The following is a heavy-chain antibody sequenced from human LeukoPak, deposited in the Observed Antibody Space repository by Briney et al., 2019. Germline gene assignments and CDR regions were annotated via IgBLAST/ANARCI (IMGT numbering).Heavy chain of an antibody. V-gene: IGHV1-2*02. D-gene: IGHD2-2*01. CDR1: GYTFTGYY. CDR2: INPNSGGT. J-gene: IGHJ3*02. CDR3: AGAKRYCGSTTCYHDDAFDI. Sequence: ASVKVSCKASGYTFTGYYMHWVRQAPGQGLEWMGWINPNSGGTNYAQKFQGRVTLTRDTSISTAYMELSRLRSDDTAVYYCAGAKRYCGSTTCYHDDAFDIWGQGTVVTVSS.